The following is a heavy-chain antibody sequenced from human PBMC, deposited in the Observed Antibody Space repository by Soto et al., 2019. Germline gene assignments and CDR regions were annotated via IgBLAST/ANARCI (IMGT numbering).Heavy chain of an antibody. Sequence: QVHLVESGGGVVQPGRSLRLSCAASGLTFSSFGMHWVRHTPGKGLEWLAVISYDGSHKLHADSVQGRFTISRDNSKNTVSLQMHSLRTEDTAVYYCAKDLGLDASASYPYHWGQGTLVTVSS. J-gene: IGHJ5*02. V-gene: IGHV3-30*18. CDR3: AKDLGLDASASYPYH. CDR1: GLTFSSFG. D-gene: IGHD3-10*01. CDR2: ISYDGSHK.